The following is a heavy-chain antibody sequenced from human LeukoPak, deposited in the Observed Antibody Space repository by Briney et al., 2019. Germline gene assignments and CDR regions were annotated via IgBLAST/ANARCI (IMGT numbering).Heavy chain of an antibody. Sequence: PGGSLRLSCAASGFIFSSHWRYWVRQPPGKGLVWVSRIKTDGSITTYADSVRGRFTIPRENAKNTLYLQMNSERAEDTAVYYCARGGRHIAALDYWGQGTLATVSS. V-gene: IGHV3-74*01. CDR1: GFIFSSHW. D-gene: IGHD6-6*01. CDR2: IKTDGSIT. J-gene: IGHJ4*02. CDR3: ARGGRHIAALDY.